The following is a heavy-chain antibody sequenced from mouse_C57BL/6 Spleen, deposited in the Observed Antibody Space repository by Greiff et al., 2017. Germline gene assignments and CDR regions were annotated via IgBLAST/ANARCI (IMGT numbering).Heavy chain of an antibody. CDR1: GYTFTSYW. CDR3: ARRTVAYFDY. V-gene: IGHV1-69*01. Sequence: QVQLQQPGAELVMPGASVKLSCKASGYTFTSYWMHWVKQRPGQGLEWIGEIDPSDSYTNYNQKFKGKSTLTVDKSSSTAYMQRSSLTSEDSAVYYCARRTVAYFDYWGQGTTLTVSS. CDR2: IDPSDSYT. D-gene: IGHD1-1*01. J-gene: IGHJ2*01.